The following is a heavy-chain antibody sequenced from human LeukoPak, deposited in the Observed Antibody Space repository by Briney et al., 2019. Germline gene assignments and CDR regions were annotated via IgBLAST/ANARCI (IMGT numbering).Heavy chain of an antibody. CDR1: GYTFTYRY. J-gene: IGHJ5*02. Sequence: ASVKVSCKASGYTFTYRYLHWVRQAPGQALEWMRWNTPFNGNTNYAQKFQDRVTITRDRSMSTAYMELSSLRSEDTAVYYCASQASPLVVVAATNWFDPWGQGTLVTVSS. CDR3: ASQASPLVVVAATNWFDP. D-gene: IGHD2-15*01. V-gene: IGHV1-45*02. CDR2: NTPFNGNT.